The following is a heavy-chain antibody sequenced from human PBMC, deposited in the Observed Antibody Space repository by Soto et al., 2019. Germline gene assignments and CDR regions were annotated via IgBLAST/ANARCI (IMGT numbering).Heavy chain of an antibody. V-gene: IGHV3-30-3*01. CDR1: GFTFSSYA. CDR3: ARIGDYVDY. Sequence: GGSLRLSCAASGFTFSSYAMHWVRQAPGKGLEWVAVISYDGSNKYYADSVKGRFTISRDNSKNTLYLQMNSLRAEDTAVYYCARIGDYVDYWGQGTLVTVPS. CDR2: ISYDGSNK. D-gene: IGHD4-17*01. J-gene: IGHJ4*02.